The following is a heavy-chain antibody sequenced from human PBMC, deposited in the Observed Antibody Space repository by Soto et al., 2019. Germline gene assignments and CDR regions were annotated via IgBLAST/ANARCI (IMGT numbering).Heavy chain of an antibody. CDR1: GFTFSSYG. CDR2: IWYDGSNK. V-gene: IGHV3-33*01. CDR3: ARGPSYLLPDCFDP. J-gene: IGHJ5*02. D-gene: IGHD1-26*01. Sequence: QVQLVESGGGVVQPGRSLRLSCAASGFTFSSYGMHWVRQAPGKGLEWVAVIWYDGSNKYYADSVKGRFTISRDNSKNTRNLQMNSMRAEDTAVYYCARGPSYLLPDCFDPWGQGTLVTVSS.